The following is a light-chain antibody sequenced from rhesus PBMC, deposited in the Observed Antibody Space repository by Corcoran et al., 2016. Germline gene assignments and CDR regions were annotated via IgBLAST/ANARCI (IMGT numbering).Light chain of an antibody. Sequence: DIQMTQSPSSLSASVGDRVTITCRASQDIRSFLVWYQQKPGKAPHLLNYYSTTLQSGVPPRFSGTGSGTEFALTISSLHPEDFATYYCQQYYGLPYSFGRGTKLEI. CDR3: QQYYGLPYS. V-gene: IGKV1-25*01. CDR2: YST. J-gene: IGKJ2*01. CDR1: QDIRSF.